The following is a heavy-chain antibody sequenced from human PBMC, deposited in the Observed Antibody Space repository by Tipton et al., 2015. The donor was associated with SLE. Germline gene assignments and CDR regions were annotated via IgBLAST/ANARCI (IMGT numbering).Heavy chain of an antibody. V-gene: IGHV3-11*04. CDR2: IKPTGSNV. D-gene: IGHD3-22*01. Sequence: SLRLSCAASGLTFSEAYMGWVRQPPGKGLGWISYIKPTGSNVDADAVKGRFTIPRDNAKNTLYLQMNSLRAEDKAVYYCARVGGIYDSSGYYYPDYWGQGTLVTVSS. CDR3: ARVGGIYDSSGYYYPDY. CDR1: GLTFSEAY. J-gene: IGHJ4*02.